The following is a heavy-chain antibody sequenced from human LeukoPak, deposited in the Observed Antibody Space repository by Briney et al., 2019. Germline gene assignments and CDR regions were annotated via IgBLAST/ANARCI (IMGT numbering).Heavy chain of an antibody. CDR2: IYYSGST. D-gene: IGHD3-9*01. Sequence: PSETLSLTCTVSGGSVSSSIYYWGWIRQPPGKGLEWLGSIYYSGSTSYNPSLKGRVTISVDTSKNQFSLKLTSVTAADTAVYYCVSRNDILTGYVFDFWGQGTLVTVSS. CDR1: GGSVSSSIYY. J-gene: IGHJ4*02. V-gene: IGHV4-39*01. CDR3: VSRNDILTGYVFDF.